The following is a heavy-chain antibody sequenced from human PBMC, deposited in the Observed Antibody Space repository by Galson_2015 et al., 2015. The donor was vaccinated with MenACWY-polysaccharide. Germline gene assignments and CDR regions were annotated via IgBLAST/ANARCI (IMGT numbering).Heavy chain of an antibody. J-gene: IGHJ5*02. D-gene: IGHD1-26*01. Sequence: CAISGDSVSRNSAAWNWIRQSPSRGLEWLGRTYYNSKWYSDYAVSVTGRITFNPDTSKNQFSLQLNSVTPDDTGVYYCARGSRTYNYFDPWGQGTLVTVSS. CDR2: TYYNSKWYS. CDR1: GDSVSRNSAA. V-gene: IGHV6-1*01. CDR3: ARGSRTYNYFDP.